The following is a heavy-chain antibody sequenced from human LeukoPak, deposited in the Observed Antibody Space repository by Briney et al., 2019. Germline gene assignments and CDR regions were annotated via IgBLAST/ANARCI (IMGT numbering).Heavy chain of an antibody. V-gene: IGHV1-8*01. CDR1: GYTFTSYD. CDR2: MNPNSGNT. CDR3: AREFSWFDP. J-gene: IGHJ5*02. Sequence: PSVKVSCKASGYTFTSYDINWVRQATGQGLEWMGWMNPNSGNTGYAQKFQGRVTMTRNTSISTAYMELRSLRSDDTAVYYCAREFSWFDPWGQGTLVTVSS.